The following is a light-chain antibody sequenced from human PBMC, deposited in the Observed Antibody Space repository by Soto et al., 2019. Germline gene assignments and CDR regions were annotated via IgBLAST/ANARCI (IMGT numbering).Light chain of an antibody. J-gene: IGLJ3*02. CDR2: EVS. V-gene: IGLV2-14*01. CDR1: SSDVGSYNY. CDR3: RSYTSISTRV. Sequence: QSALPQPASVSGSPVQSITISCTGTSSDVGSYNYVSWYQHHPGKAPTLMIYEVSNRPSGVSNRFSGSKSGNTAYLPISGLQAEDEANYYCRSYTSISTRVFGGGTQLTVL.